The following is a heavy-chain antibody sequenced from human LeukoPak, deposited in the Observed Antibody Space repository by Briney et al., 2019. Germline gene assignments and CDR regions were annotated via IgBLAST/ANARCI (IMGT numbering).Heavy chain of an antibody. Sequence: PSETLSLTCAVYGGSFSSYYWSWIRQSPGKGLEWIGEINHSGSTNHNPSLKSRVTMSVDTSKNQLSLNLTSVTAADTAVYYCAKSNGYGLVDIWGQGTMVTVSS. CDR3: AKSNGYGLVDI. CDR2: INHSGST. CDR1: GGSFSSYY. J-gene: IGHJ3*02. V-gene: IGHV4-34*01. D-gene: IGHD3-10*01.